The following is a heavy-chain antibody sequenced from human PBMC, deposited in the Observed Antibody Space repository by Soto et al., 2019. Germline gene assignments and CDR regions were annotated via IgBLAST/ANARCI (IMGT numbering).Heavy chain of an antibody. CDR1: GFTFSDYG. J-gene: IGHJ4*02. D-gene: IGHD6-6*01. CDR3: AKEMYPRTVLDSSSPWGDY. CDR2: VSYAGTYK. V-gene: IGHV3-30*18. Sequence: PEGSLRLSCAVSGFTFSDYGMHWVRQAPGKGLEWVAVVSYAGTYKYYADSVKGRFTISRDLSGNTLFLQMNSLRLEDTAVYFCAKEMYPRTVLDSSSPWGDYWGQGTLVTVSS.